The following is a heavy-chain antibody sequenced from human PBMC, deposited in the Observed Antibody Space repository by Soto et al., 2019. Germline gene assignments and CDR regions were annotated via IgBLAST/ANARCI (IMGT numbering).Heavy chain of an antibody. D-gene: IGHD6-13*01. Sequence: SETLSLTCTVSGGSISSSSYYWGWIRQPPGKGLEWIGSIYYSGSTYYNPSLKSRVTISVDTSKNQFSLKLSSVTAADTAVYYCARESIAAAGTSMWFAPWGQGTLVTVSS. CDR1: GGSISSSSYY. CDR3: ARESIAAAGTSMWFAP. CDR2: IYYSGST. V-gene: IGHV4-39*07. J-gene: IGHJ5*02.